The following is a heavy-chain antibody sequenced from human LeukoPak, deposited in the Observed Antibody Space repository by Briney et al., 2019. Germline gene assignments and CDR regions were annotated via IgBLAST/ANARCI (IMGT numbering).Heavy chain of an antibody. J-gene: IGHJ2*01. V-gene: IGHV1-2*02. CDR1: GYTFTGYY. CDR2: INPNSGGT. D-gene: IGHD3-10*01. CDR3: ARDTEPYYSMTPDGYFDL. Sequence: ASVKVSCKASGYTFTGYYMHWVRQAPGQGLEWMGWINPNSGGTNYAQKFQGRVTMTRDTSISTAYMELSRLRSDDTAVYYCARDTEPYYSMTPDGYFDLWGRGTLVTVSS.